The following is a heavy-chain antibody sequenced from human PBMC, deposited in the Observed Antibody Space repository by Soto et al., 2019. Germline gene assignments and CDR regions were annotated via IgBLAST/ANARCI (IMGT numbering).Heavy chain of an antibody. J-gene: IGHJ4*02. CDR1: GYTFTSYY. Sequence: QVQLMQSGAEVKKPGASVKISCKASGYTFTSYYMHWVRQAPGQGLEGMGIINPSGGRTNYAQKGLGSVSMTRETSTNIAYIELNSRGSEDTVVYYCERPPYHGFINAVCYPLDYWGQGTLVNVSS. D-gene: IGHD2-8*01. CDR2: INPSGGRT. CDR3: ERPPYHGFINAVCYPLDY. V-gene: IGHV1-46*01.